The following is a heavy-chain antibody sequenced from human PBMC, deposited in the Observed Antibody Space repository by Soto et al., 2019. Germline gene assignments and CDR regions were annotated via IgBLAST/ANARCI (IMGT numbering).Heavy chain of an antibody. D-gene: IGHD3-22*01. Sequence: ASVNVSCKASGYTFTSYYMHWVRQAPGQGLEWMGIINPSGGSPSYAQKFQSRVTMTRDTSTSTVYMELSSLRSEDTAVYYCARELLVVVTTYIRNYGMDVWGQGTTVTVSS. CDR1: GYTFTSYY. V-gene: IGHV1-46*01. J-gene: IGHJ6*02. CDR3: ARELLVVVTTYIRNYGMDV. CDR2: INPSGGSP.